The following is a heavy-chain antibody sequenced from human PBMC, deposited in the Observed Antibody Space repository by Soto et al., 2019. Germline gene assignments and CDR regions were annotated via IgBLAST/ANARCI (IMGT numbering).Heavy chain of an antibody. CDR3: ARDLAPGLNYYDSSGSDY. CDR2: ISSSSSYI. D-gene: IGHD3-22*01. J-gene: IGHJ4*02. CDR1: GFTFSSDS. Sequence: PGGSLRVSCAASGFTFSSDSINWVRQAPGKGLEWVSSISSSSSYIYYADSVKGRFTISRDNAENSLYLQMNSLRAEDTAVYYCARDLAPGLNYYDSSGSDYWGQGTLVTVSS. V-gene: IGHV3-21*01.